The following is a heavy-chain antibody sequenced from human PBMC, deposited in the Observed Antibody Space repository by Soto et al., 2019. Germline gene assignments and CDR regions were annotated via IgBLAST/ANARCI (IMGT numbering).Heavy chain of an antibody. CDR3: ASSAGLRFLEWSNYYYYGMDV. CDR1: GGTFSSYA. V-gene: IGHV1-69*13. CDR2: IIPIFGTA. J-gene: IGHJ6*02. D-gene: IGHD3-3*01. Sequence: SVKVSCKASGGTFSSYAISCVRQAPGQGLEWMGGIIPIFGTANYAQKFQGRVTITADESTSTAYMELSSLRSEDTAVYYCASSAGLRFLEWSNYYYYGMDVWGQGTTVTVSS.